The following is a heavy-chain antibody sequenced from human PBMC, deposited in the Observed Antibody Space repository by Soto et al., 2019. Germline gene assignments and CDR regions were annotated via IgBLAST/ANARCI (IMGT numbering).Heavy chain of an antibody. Sequence: QVQLVESGGGVVQPGRSLRLSCAASGFTFSSYGMHWVRQAPGKGLEWVAVIWYDGSNKYYADSVKGRFTISRDNSKNTLYLQMNSLSAEDTAVYYCAKYSSSFLDLRRTPLQHYYGMDVWGQGTTVTVSS. CDR2: IWYDGSNK. CDR1: GFTFSSYG. CDR3: AKYSSSFLDLRRTPLQHYYGMDV. J-gene: IGHJ6*02. D-gene: IGHD6-13*01. V-gene: IGHV3-33*06.